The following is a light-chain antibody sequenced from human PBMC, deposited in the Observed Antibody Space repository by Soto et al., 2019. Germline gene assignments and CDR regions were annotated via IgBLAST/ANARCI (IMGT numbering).Light chain of an antibody. J-gene: IGKJ1*01. CDR3: QQYSSFPRT. V-gene: IGKV3-20*01. CDR2: SAS. CDR1: QSVSSSY. Sequence: EIGLTQSPGSLSVCPRERATLSCRASQSVSSSYLAWYHQRPGQAPRVLIHSASSRATGIPDRFTGSGSGTDFTLTITSLQPEDFGVYYCQQYSSFPRTFGQGTKVAIK.